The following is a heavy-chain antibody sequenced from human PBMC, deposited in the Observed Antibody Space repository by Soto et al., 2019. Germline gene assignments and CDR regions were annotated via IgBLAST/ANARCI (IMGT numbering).Heavy chain of an antibody. CDR1: GYTFTRDQ. V-gene: IGHV1-46*01. J-gene: IGHJ5*02. CDR3: GRVMRSLLSITALDT. D-gene: IGHD3-10*01. Sequence: CKSSGYTFTRDQIHWVRQAPGQGLEWMGMIDPSGGKTNYAQKFQGRVTMTRDTSTSTVYMALSSLRSEDTAIYFCGRVMRSLLSITALDTWGQGTLVTV. CDR2: IDPSGGKT.